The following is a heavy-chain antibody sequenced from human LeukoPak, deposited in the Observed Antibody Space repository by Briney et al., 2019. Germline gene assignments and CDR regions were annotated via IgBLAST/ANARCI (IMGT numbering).Heavy chain of an antibody. Sequence: GGSLRLSCVVSGFTFSSSAMSWVRQAPGEGLEWVSAISGGGGSTYYADPVKGRFTISRDNSKNTLYLQMNSLRGEDTAVYYCAKENWVYNWKYDSSGSGINYWGQGTLITVSS. D-gene: IGHD3-22*01. V-gene: IGHV3-23*01. J-gene: IGHJ4*02. CDR2: ISGGGGST. CDR3: AKENWVYNWKYDSSGSGINY. CDR1: GFTFSSSA.